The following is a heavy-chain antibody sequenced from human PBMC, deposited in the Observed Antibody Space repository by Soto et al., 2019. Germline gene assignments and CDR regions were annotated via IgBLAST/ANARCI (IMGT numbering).Heavy chain of an antibody. CDR3: ARDDGEGDYYYYGMDV. D-gene: IGHD4-17*01. CDR2: IFHSGRT. CDR1: GGTIASTNF. J-gene: IGHJ6*04. V-gene: IGHV4-4*02. Sequence: PSETLSLTCSGSGGTIASTNFWTWVRQPPGKGLEWIGEIFHSGRTNYNPSLESRVTISIDMSKNQFSLNLTSVTAADTAVYYCARDDGEGDYYYYGMDVWGKGPTVPVSS.